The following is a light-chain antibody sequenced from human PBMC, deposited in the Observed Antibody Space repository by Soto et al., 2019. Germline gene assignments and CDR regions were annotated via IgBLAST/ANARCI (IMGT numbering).Light chain of an antibody. CDR1: QTITSY. V-gene: IGKV1-39*01. CDR3: QQTSNAPWT. J-gene: IGKJ1*01. CDR2: AAS. Sequence: DIQMTQSPSSLSASVGDRVSITCGASQTITSYLNWYQQRPGKAPNLLIYAASSLQSGVPSRFSGSGSGTDFTLTISSLQPEDFATYYCQQTSNAPWTFGQGTKVDI.